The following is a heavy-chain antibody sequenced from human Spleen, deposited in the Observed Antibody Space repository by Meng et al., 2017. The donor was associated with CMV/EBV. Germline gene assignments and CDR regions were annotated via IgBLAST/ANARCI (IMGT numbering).Heavy chain of an antibody. J-gene: IGHJ3*02. Sequence: SETLSLTCTVSGDSITSSSYYWGWIRQPPGKALEWLGYRSYYIRSANYNRSLKSRVTISVDTSKDQFSLKLTSATAADTAVYYCARQFLAHERHTFDIWGQGRMVTVSS. CDR1: GDSITSSSYY. D-gene: IGHD3-3*01. CDR2: RSYYIRSA. CDR3: ARQFLAHERHTFDI. V-gene: IGHV4-61*05.